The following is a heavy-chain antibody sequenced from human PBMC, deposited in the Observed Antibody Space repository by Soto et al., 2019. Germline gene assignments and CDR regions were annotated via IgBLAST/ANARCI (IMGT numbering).Heavy chain of an antibody. D-gene: IGHD3-10*01. CDR1: GFTFDDYA. Sequence: EVQLVESGGGLVQPGRSLRLSCAASGFTFDDYAMHWVRQAPGKGLEWVSGISWNSGRIDYADSVKGRFTISRDNAKNSLFLQMNSLRTEDTALSYCAKGYGSGSYSSFDYWGQGTLVTVSS. CDR3: AKGYGSGSYSSFDY. J-gene: IGHJ4*02. CDR2: ISWNSGRI. V-gene: IGHV3-9*01.